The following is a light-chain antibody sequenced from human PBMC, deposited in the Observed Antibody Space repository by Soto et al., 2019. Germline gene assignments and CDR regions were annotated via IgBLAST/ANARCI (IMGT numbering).Light chain of an antibody. CDR2: EVS. Sequence: QSALTQPASVSGSPGQSITISCSGTSNDVGGYNYVSWYQQHPGKAPNLIIYEVSHRPSGVSNRFSGSKSDNTASLTISGLQAEDEADYYCNSNTLSNTWVFGGGTKLTVL. CDR1: SNDVGGYNY. J-gene: IGLJ3*02. CDR3: NSNTLSNTWV. V-gene: IGLV2-14*01.